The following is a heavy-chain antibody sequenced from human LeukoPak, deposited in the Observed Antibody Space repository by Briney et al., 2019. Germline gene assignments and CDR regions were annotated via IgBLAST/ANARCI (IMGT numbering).Heavy chain of an antibody. V-gene: IGHV4-34*01. CDR1: GGSFSGYY. J-gene: IGHJ1*01. Sequence: SETLSLTCAVYGGSFSGYYWSWIRQPPGKGLEWIGEINHSGSTNYNPSLKSRVTISVDTSKNQFSLKLSSVTAAGTAVYYCARGRRLWFGERQLQHWGQGTLVTVSS. D-gene: IGHD3-10*01. CDR3: ARGRRLWFGERQLQH. CDR2: INHSGST.